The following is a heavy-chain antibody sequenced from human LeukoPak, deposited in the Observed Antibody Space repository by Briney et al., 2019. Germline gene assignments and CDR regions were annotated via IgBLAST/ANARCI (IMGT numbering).Heavy chain of an antibody. Sequence: ASVKVSCKASGGTFSSYAISWVRQAPGQGLEWMGIINTSGATTRYGQKFKGRVTATRDTSTSTVYMEMSSLNSEDTAVYYCARGLESSGWYGMDVWGQGTTIIVSS. CDR2: INTSGATT. CDR1: GGTFSSYA. D-gene: IGHD6-19*01. CDR3: ARGLESSGWYGMDV. V-gene: IGHV1-46*01. J-gene: IGHJ6*02.